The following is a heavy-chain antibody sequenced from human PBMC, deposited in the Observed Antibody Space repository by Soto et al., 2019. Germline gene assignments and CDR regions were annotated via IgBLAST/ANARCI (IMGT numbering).Heavy chain of an antibody. CDR1: GYTFTSYD. Sequence: ASVKVSCKASGYTFTSYDINWVRQATGQGLEYLGWMNPNSGNTGYVQKFQGRVTMTWDSSITTAYMELSSLRSEDTAVYYCARGSGLTYFDYWGQGTLVTVSS. J-gene: IGHJ4*02. CDR2: MNPNSGNT. CDR3: ARGSGLTYFDY. D-gene: IGHD3-10*01. V-gene: IGHV1-8*01.